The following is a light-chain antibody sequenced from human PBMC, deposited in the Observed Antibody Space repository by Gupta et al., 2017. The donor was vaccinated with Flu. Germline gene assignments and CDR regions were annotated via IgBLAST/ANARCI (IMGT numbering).Light chain of an antibody. CDR2: GAS. CDR1: QSVRSSY. CDR3: QQYGSSPCT. J-gene: IGKJ5*01. V-gene: IGKV3-20*01. Sequence: EIVLTQSPGSVSLSPGERATLACMASQSVRSSYLAWYQQKPGQAPRLLIYGASSRATGLPHRISGSASATDFTLTISILAPEDFAVYYCQQYGSSPCTFGQGTRLEIK.